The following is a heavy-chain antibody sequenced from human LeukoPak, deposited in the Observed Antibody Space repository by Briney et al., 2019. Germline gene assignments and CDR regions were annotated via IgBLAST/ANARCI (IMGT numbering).Heavy chain of an antibody. V-gene: IGHV3-7*01. Sequence: GGSLRLSCAASGFTFSSYLMSWVRQAPGKGLEWVANIKQDGSEKNYVDSGKGRFTISRDNAKNSLYLQMNSLRAEDTAVYYCARDGPGFCSGGRCYYYYMDVWGKGTPVTVSS. D-gene: IGHD2-15*01. J-gene: IGHJ6*03. CDR2: IKQDGSEK. CDR3: ARDGPGFCSGGRCYYYYMDV. CDR1: GFTFSSYL.